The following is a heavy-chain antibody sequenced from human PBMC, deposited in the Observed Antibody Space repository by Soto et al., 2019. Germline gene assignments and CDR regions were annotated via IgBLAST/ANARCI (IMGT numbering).Heavy chain of an antibody. D-gene: IGHD1-1*01. J-gene: IGHJ4*02. V-gene: IGHV3-23*01. CDR3: AKQRPMLDDY. CDR1: GFTISSYA. Sequence: EVQVLESGGGLVQPGGSLRLSCAASGFTISSYAMSWVRQAPGKGLEWVSSISGSGDTTYYADSVKGRFTISRDNSKNTLYLQMNSLRAEDTAVYHCAKQRPMLDDYWGQGTLVTVSS. CDR2: ISGSGDTT.